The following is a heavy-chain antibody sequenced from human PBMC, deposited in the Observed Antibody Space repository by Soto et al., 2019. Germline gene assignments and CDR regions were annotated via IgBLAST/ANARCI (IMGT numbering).Heavy chain of an antibody. D-gene: IGHD3-10*01. V-gene: IGHV1-69*12. CDR3: ARDRMVRGGYYYYYGMDV. CDR2: IIPIFGTA. J-gene: IGHJ6*02. Sequence: QVQLVQSGAEVKKPGSSVKVSCKASGGTFSSYAISWVRQAPGQGLEWMGGIIPIFGTANYAQKFQGRVTITADDSTSTAYMELSSLRSEDTAVYYCARDRMVRGGYYYYYGMDVWGQGTTVTVSS. CDR1: GGTFSSYA.